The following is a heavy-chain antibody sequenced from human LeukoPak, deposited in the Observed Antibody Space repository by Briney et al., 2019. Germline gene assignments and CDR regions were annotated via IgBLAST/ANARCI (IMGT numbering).Heavy chain of an antibody. CDR3: ARDLGDYGSGPGWFDP. J-gene: IGHJ5*02. Sequence: SETLSLTCTVSGGSISSSSYYWGWIRQPPGKGLEWIGYIYYSGSTNYNPSLKSRVTISVDTSKNQFSLKLSSVTAADTAVYFCARDLGDYGSGPGWFDPWGQGTLVTVSS. D-gene: IGHD3-10*01. V-gene: IGHV4-61*01. CDR1: GGSISSSSYY. CDR2: IYYSGST.